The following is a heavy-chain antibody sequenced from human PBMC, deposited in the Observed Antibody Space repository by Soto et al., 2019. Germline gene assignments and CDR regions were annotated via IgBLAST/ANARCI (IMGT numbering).Heavy chain of an antibody. CDR2: IGSGSRGT. CDR3: AAPRAALPNNRYFDP. V-gene: IGHV3-23*01. D-gene: IGHD3-16*02. J-gene: IGHJ5*02. Sequence: GGSLRHSYSASGFAFSNFAMSWVRQAPGKGLEWVSAIGSGSRGTHYAESVEDRFTISRDDSKNTLYLQLNSLTAADTAVYYCAAPRAALPNNRYFDPRGPGTPVTV. CDR1: GFAFSNFA.